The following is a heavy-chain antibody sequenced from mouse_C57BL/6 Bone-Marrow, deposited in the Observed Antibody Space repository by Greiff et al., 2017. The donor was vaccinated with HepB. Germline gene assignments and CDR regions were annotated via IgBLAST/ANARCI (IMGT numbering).Heavy chain of an antibody. Sequence: EESGPGLVKPSQSLSLTCSVTGYSITSGYYWNWIRQFPGNKLEWMGYISYDGSNNYNPSLKNRISITRDTSKNQFFLKLNSVTTEDTATYYCAREGLGYYFDYWGQGTTLTVSS. CDR1: GYSITSGYY. V-gene: IGHV3-6*01. CDR3: AREGLGYYFDY. J-gene: IGHJ2*01. CDR2: ISYDGSN. D-gene: IGHD2-4*01.